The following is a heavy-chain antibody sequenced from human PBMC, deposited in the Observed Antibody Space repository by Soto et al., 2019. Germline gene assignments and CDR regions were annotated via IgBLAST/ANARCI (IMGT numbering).Heavy chain of an antibody. J-gene: IGHJ4*02. CDR3: ARSCSGGSCHSAY. CDR2: ISPFTGDI. V-gene: IGHV1-18*04. D-gene: IGHD2-15*01. CDR1: GYSFTNYG. Sequence: QVQLVQSGTEVKKPGASVRVSCKTSGYSFTNYGINWVRQAPGQGLEWMGWISPFTGDIHYTQSLQGRITVTTDTSTNTAYMELRSLRSADTAVYYCARSCSGGSCHSAYWGQGTLVTVSS.